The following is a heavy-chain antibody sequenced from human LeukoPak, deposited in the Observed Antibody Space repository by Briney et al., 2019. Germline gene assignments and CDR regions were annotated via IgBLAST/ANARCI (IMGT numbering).Heavy chain of an antibody. D-gene: IGHD4-11*01. CDR3: ARVVLLQYPMDY. Sequence: GRSLSLSCAVSGFTFSSQSMNWVRQAPGQQLEWRSYITSSTSTIYFAASVRCRFTTSSDNAKHSVFLQMNCLMAEAKAVHSCARVVLLQYPMDYWGRGTLLTVS. CDR1: GFTFSSQS. CDR2: ITSSTSTI. V-gene: IGHV3-48*01. J-gene: IGHJ4*01.